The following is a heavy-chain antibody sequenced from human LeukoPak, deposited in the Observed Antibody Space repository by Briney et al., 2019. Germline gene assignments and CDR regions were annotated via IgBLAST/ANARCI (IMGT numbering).Heavy chain of an antibody. D-gene: IGHD6-13*01. CDR2: ISSSSSTI. V-gene: IGHV3-48*04. CDR3: ARDRAAGGDPLDY. CDR1: GFTFSSYS. Sequence: GGSLRLSCAASGFTFSSYSMNWVRQAPGKGLEWVSYISSSSSTIYYADSVKGRFTISRDNAKNSLYLQMNSLRAEDTAVYYCARDRAAGGDPLDYWGQGTLVTVSS. J-gene: IGHJ4*02.